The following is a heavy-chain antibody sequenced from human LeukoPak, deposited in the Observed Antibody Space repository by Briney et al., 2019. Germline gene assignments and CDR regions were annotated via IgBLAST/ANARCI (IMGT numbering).Heavy chain of an antibody. CDR2: INPNSGGT. D-gene: IGHD3-3*01. CDR3: ARGSGGYRDFWSGQSYYYYMDV. J-gene: IGHJ6*03. V-gene: IGHV1-2*02. CDR1: GYTFTGYY. Sequence: ASVKVSCKASGYTFTGYYMHWVRQAPGQGLEWVGWINPNSGGTNYAQKFQGRVTITRNTSISTAYMELSSLRSEDTAVYYCARGSGGYRDFWSGQSYYYYMDVWGKGTTVTVSS.